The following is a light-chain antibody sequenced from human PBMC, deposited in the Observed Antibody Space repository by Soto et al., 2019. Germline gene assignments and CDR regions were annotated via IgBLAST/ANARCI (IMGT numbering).Light chain of an antibody. Sequence: DIQMTQSPSTLSASVGDRVTITCRASQSISTWLAWYQQRAGKAPKLLIYKASNLESGVPSRFSGSGSGTDFTLTISSLQPDDFATYYCHQYNSYSWAFGRGTKVEIK. V-gene: IGKV1-5*03. CDR1: QSISTW. CDR3: HQYNSYSWA. J-gene: IGKJ1*01. CDR2: KAS.